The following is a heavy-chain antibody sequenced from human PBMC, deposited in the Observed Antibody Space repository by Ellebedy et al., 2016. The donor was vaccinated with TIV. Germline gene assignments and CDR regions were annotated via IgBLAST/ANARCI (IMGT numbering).Heavy chain of an antibody. J-gene: IGHJ4*02. CDR1: GFSFGFYW. D-gene: IGHD3-9*01. CDR2: IKRDGSEK. Sequence: GGSLRLSCAGSGFSFGFYWMSWVRQAPGKGLEWVASIKRDGSEKKYVESVKGRFTISRNDTNNSLFLQMNSLRVDDMAVYYCARVSDGDYNTHFDSWGQGILVTVSS. V-gene: IGHV3-7*01. CDR3: ARVSDGDYNTHFDS.